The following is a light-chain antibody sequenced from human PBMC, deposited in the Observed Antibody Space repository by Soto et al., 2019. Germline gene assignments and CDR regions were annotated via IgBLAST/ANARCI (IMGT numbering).Light chain of an antibody. J-gene: IGKJ4*01. CDR1: QSVSSS. V-gene: IGKV3-11*01. CDR3: QQRSNWPRALT. Sequence: EIVLTQSPDTLSLSPGERATLSCRASQSVSSSLAWYQQKPGQAPRLLIYGASNRATGIPGRFSGSGSGTDFTLTISSLEPEDFAVYYCQQRSNWPRALTFGGGTKVEIK. CDR2: GAS.